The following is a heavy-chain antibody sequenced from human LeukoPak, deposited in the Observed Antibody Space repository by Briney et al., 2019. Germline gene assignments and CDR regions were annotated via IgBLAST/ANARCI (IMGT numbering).Heavy chain of an antibody. V-gene: IGHV4-59*01. CDR3: AGARGGAYGFAFDS. CDR2: IYYTGNT. D-gene: IGHD3-10*01. CDR1: GGSITTYF. J-gene: IGHJ4*02. Sequence: SETLSLTCTVSGGSITTYFWSWIRQPPGKGLECIGYIYYTGNTNYSPSLRNRVTISVDTSKNQFSLKLNSVTAADAALYFCAGARGGAYGFAFDSWGQGTLVTVS.